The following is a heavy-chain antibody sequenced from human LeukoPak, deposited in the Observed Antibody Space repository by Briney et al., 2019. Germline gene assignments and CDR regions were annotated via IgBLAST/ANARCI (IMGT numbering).Heavy chain of an antibody. V-gene: IGHV4-4*07. J-gene: IGHJ4*02. D-gene: IGHD4-17*01. Sequence: SETLSLTCTVSGGSISSYYWSWIRQPAGKGLEWIGRIYTSGTTNYNPSLKSRFTMSVDTSKNQFSLKLNSLAAADTAVYYCARTRGGYGDYTFDSGGQGPLVTVSS. CDR2: IYTSGTT. CDR1: GGSISSYY. CDR3: ARTRGGYGDYTFDS.